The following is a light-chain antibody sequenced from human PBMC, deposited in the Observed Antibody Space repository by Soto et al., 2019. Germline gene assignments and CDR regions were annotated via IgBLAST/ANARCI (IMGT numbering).Light chain of an antibody. CDR2: AAS. CDR3: QQYSSFSRT. Sequence: DIQMTQSPSSVSAAVGDRVTITCRASQGINKWLAWYQQKPGKAPQLLISAASTLRSGVPSRFSGSGSGTDFILTISSLQPDDFATYYCQQYSSFSRTFGQGTKVEIK. V-gene: IGKV1-12*01. J-gene: IGKJ1*01. CDR1: QGINKW.